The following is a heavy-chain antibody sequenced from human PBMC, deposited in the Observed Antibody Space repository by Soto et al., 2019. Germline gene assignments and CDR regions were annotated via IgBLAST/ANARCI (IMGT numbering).Heavy chain of an antibody. Sequence: SETLSLTCAVYGGSFSGYYWSWIRQPPGKGLEWIGEINHSGSTNYNPSFKSRATISLDEPNNQFSLPLTSVTAADTAVYYCARSIVTPSAMFDHWGQGLMVTVSS. CDR1: GGSFSGYY. J-gene: IGHJ5*02. CDR3: ARSIVTPSAMFDH. D-gene: IGHD2-2*01. CDR2: INHSGST. V-gene: IGHV4-34*01.